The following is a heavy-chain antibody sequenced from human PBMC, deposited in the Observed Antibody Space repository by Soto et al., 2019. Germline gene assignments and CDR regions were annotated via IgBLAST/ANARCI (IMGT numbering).Heavy chain of an antibody. D-gene: IGHD3-9*01. CDR3: GRDTAIIQYYYFDY. V-gene: IGHV1-3*01. Sequence: ASVKVSCKASGYTFTANGLHWVRQAPGQNLEWMGWIHAANGNTVYSQKFQGRVTFTRDISASTLYMELSSLRSEDTAVYYCGRDTAIIQYYYFDYWGQGTLVTVSS. J-gene: IGHJ4*02. CDR1: GYTFTANG. CDR2: IHAANGNT.